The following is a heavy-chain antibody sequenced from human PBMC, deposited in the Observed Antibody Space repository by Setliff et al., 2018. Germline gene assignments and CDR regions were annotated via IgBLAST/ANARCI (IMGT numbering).Heavy chain of an antibody. Sequence: PGGSLRLSCVASGFTFSDHYMDWVRQASGKGLEWVGRVRSRINSFATAYDASVKGRFIISRDDSKNTAYLQMNSLKTEDTAVYYCASDIHNDYDYFDYWGQGIQVTVSS. D-gene: IGHD4-17*01. CDR2: VRSRINSFAT. J-gene: IGHJ4*02. V-gene: IGHV3-73*01. CDR1: GFTFSDHY. CDR3: ASDIHNDYDYFDY.